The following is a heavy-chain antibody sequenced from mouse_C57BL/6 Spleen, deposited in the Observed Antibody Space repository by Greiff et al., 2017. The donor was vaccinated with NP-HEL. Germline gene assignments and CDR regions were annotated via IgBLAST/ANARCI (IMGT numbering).Heavy chain of an antibody. CDR2: IYPGGGYT. Sequence: VQLQQSGAELVRPGTSVKMSCKASGYTFPNYWIGWAKQRPGHGLEWIGDIYPGGGYTNYNEKFKGKATLTADKSSSTAYMQFSSLTSEDSAIYYCARRYYGSSPYYYAMDYWGQGTSVTVSS. J-gene: IGHJ4*01. V-gene: IGHV1-63*01. CDR1: GYTFPNYW. CDR3: ARRYYGSSPYYYAMDY. D-gene: IGHD1-1*01.